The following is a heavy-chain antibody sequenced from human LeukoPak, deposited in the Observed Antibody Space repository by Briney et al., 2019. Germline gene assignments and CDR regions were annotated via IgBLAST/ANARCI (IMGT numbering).Heavy chain of an antibody. V-gene: IGHV3-33*06. J-gene: IGHJ5*02. CDR3: AKGRGGSSNWGSDP. Sequence: GGSLRLSCVTSGFTFRNHGMNWVRQAPGKGLEWVAGIWYDGSNQDYVDSVKGRFTISRDNSKSTLYLEMNSLTVEDTAVYYCAKGRGGSSNWGSDPWGQGTQVAVSP. D-gene: IGHD7-27*01. CDR2: IWYDGSNQ. CDR1: GFTFRNHG.